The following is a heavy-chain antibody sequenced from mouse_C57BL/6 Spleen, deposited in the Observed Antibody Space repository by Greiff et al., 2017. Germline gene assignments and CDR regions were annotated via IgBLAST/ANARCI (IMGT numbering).Heavy chain of an antibody. CDR3: ARSGLPAWFAY. V-gene: IGHV1-18*01. D-gene: IGHD2-2*01. CDR2: INPNNGGT. CDR1: GYTFTDYN. Sequence: VHVKQSGPELVKPGASVKIPCKASGYTFTDYNMDWVKQSHGKSLEWIGDINPNNGGTIYNQKFKGKATLTVDKSSSTAYMERRSLTSEDTAVYYCARSGLPAWFAYWGQGTLVTVSA. J-gene: IGHJ3*01.